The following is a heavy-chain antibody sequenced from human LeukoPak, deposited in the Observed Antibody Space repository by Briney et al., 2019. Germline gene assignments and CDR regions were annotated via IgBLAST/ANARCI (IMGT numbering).Heavy chain of an antibody. Sequence: GGSLRLFRGVSGLTFSSFEMNWVRQATGKGRVVVSHLSARGSSTYYADSMKGRFTISTDNARNFLYLQMHSLSAEDTALYYCVQLRGKRTDGFDIWGQGTLLTVSS. V-gene: IGHV3-48*03. D-gene: IGHD1-1*01. CDR1: GLTFSSFE. CDR3: VQLRGKRTDGFDI. CDR2: LSARGSST. J-gene: IGHJ3*02.